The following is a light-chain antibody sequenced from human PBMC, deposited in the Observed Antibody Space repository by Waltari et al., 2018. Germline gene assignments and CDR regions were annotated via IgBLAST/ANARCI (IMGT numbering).Light chain of an antibody. V-gene: IGLV1-51*02. CDR1: RSHIGHNY. J-gene: IGLJ7*01. Sequence: QSVLTQPPSVSAAPGQRVTISCSGGRSHIGHNYVSWYRQFPGTAPKLLINEDNGRPSGVPGRFSGSKSGTSATLDITGLQAGDEADYYCGTWDSSLSGAVFGGDTHLTVL. CDR3: GTWDSSLSGAV. CDR2: EDN.